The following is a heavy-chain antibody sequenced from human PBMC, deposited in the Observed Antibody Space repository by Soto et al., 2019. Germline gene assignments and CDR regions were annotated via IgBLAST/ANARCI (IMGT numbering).Heavy chain of an antibody. V-gene: IGHV1-69*12. CDR1: GGSLSNYG. CDR2: IIPVFGTP. Sequence: QVQLVQSGAEVKKPGSSVKVSCKASGGSLSNYGISWVRQAPGQGLEWMGAIIPVFGTPNYAQKFQDRVTMTADESTTTVYTEVRSLTSEDTVVYYCARGDATKIVVTTYYAMDVWGQGTTVTVSS. J-gene: IGHJ6*02. CDR3: ARGDATKIVVTTYYAMDV. D-gene: IGHD3-22*01.